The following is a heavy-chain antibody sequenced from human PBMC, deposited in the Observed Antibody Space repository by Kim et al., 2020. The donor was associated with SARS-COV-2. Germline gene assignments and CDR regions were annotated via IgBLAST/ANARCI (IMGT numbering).Heavy chain of an antibody. CDR3: AREDVSKAAPNHHYYGMDV. Sequence: SETLSLTCTVSGGSISSYYWSWIRQPPGKGLEWIGYIYYSGSTNYNPSLKSRVTISVDTSKNQFSLKLSSVTAADTAVYYCAREDVSKAAPNHHYYGMDVWGQGTTVTVSS. CDR1: GGSISSYY. J-gene: IGHJ6*02. CDR2: IYYSGST. D-gene: IGHD6-6*01. V-gene: IGHV4-59*01.